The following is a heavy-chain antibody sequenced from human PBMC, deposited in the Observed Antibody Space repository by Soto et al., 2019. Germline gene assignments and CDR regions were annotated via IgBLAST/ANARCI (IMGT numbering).Heavy chain of an antibody. CDR1: GFTFSSYA. V-gene: IGHV3-23*01. D-gene: IGHD1-20*01. J-gene: IGHJ3*02. CDR3: AKKGRYNWNDADAFDI. Sequence: GGSLRLSCAASGFTFSSYAMSWVRQAPGKGLEWVSAISCSGGSTYYADSVKGRFTISRDNSKNTLDLQMNSLRAEDTSVYYGAKKGRYNWNDADAFDIWGQGTTVTVSS. CDR2: ISCSGGST.